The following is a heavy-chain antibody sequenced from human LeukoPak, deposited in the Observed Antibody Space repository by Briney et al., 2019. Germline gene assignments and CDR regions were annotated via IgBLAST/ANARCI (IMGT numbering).Heavy chain of an antibody. CDR2: IYYSGST. V-gene: IGHV4-59*01. CDR3: ARALTYSSSSVSAFDI. D-gene: IGHD6-13*01. J-gene: IGHJ3*02. Sequence: SETLSLTCTVSGGSISSYYWSWIRQPPGKELEWIGYIYYSGSTYDNPSLKSRVTISIDTSENQFSLKLSSVTAADTAVYYCARALTYSSSSVSAFDIWGQGTMVTVSS. CDR1: GGSISSYY.